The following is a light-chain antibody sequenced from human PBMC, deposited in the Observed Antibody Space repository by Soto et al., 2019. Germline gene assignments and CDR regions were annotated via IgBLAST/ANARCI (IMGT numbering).Light chain of an antibody. J-gene: IGKJ1*01. V-gene: IGKV3-20*01. CDR3: QQYGSPLWT. CDR1: QSITSSY. CDR2: GTI. Sequence: EIVLTQSPGTLSLSPGERATLSCRASQSITSSYLAWYQQKPGQAPRLLISGTISRATGIPDRFSGSGSGTDFNHTISRLEPEDFAVYYCQQYGSPLWTFGQGTKVEIK.